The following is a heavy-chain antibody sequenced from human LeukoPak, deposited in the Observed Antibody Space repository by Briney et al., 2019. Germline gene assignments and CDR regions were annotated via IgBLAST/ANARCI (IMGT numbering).Heavy chain of an antibody. CDR1: GFSLSTSGVG. CDR2: IYWNDDK. D-gene: IGHD6-13*01. CDR3: AHGRISPYSSSGVWFDP. J-gene: IGHJ5*02. V-gene: IGHV2-5*01. Sequence: SGPTLVNPTQTLTLTCTFSGFSLSTSGVGVGWIRQPPGKALEWLALIYWNDDKRYSPSLKSRLTITKDTSKNQVVLTMTNMDPVDTATYYCAHGRISPYSSSGVWFDPWGQGTLVTVSS.